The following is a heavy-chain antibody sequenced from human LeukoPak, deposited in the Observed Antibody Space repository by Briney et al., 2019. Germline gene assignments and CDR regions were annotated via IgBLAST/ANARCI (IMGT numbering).Heavy chain of an antibody. J-gene: IGHJ6*03. CDR1: GGSISSYY. Sequence: SETLSLTCTVSGGSISSYYWSWIRQPPGKGLEWIGYIYYSGSTNYNPSLKSRVTISVDTSKNQFSLKLSSVTAADTAVYYCARDAAGPTNYYYYYMDVWGKGTTVTVSS. CDR2: IYYSGST. CDR3: ARDAAGPTNYYYYYMDV. V-gene: IGHV4-59*01.